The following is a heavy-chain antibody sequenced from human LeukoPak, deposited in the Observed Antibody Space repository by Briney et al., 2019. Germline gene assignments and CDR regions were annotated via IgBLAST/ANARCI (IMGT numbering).Heavy chain of an antibody. CDR1: GFNFDDYA. Sequence: GRSLRLSCAASGFNFDDYAMHWVRQAPGKGLEWVSGISWNSGSIGYADSVKGRFTISRDNAKNSLHLQMNSLRAEDTALYYCANAYSSGLDYWGQGTLVTVSS. J-gene: IGHJ4*02. CDR2: ISWNSGSI. V-gene: IGHV3-9*01. D-gene: IGHD6-19*01. CDR3: ANAYSSGLDY.